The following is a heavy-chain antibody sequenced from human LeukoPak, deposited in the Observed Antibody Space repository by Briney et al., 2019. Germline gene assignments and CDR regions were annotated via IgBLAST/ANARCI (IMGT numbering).Heavy chain of an antibody. CDR3: ATDGYCSGGSCYSYDN. J-gene: IGHJ4*02. Sequence: GGSLRLSCAASGFTFSNACENWVRQAPGKGLEWVGRSKSKSDGGTTDDGAPVKGRFSIARDESKNTLYLQMNSLKAEATAVYYSATDGYCSGGSCYSYDNWGQGTLVTVSS. CDR2: SKSKSDGGTT. CDR1: GFTFSNAC. D-gene: IGHD2-15*01. V-gene: IGHV3-15*01.